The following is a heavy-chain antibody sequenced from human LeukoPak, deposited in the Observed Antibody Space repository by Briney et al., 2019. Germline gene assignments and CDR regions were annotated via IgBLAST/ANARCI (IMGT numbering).Heavy chain of an antibody. J-gene: IGHJ6*02. CDR2: INHSGST. V-gene: IGHV4-34*01. CDR1: GGSFSGYY. Sequence: PSETLSLTCAVYGGSFSGYYWSWIRQPPGKGLEWIGEINHSGSTNYNPSLKSRVTISVDTSKNQFSLKLSSVTAADTAVYYCARVVLAAVYYYYYYGMDVWGQGTTVTVSS. D-gene: IGHD2-2*01. CDR3: ARVVLAAVYYYYYYGMDV.